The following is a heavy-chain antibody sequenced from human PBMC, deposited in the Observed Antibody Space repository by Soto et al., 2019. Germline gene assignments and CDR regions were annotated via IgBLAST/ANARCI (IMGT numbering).Heavy chain of an antibody. CDR3: ARRGVENYFDN. D-gene: IGHD3-10*01. Sequence: AETLSLTGTVSGGSISSIYYWGWIRQPPGKGLEWIGSISYSGNTYHNPSLKSRVTISVDTSKNQFSLKLSSVTAADTAEYYCARRGVENYFDNWGQGTQVTVSS. CDR1: GGSISSIYY. J-gene: IGHJ4*02. V-gene: IGHV4-39*01. CDR2: ISYSGNT.